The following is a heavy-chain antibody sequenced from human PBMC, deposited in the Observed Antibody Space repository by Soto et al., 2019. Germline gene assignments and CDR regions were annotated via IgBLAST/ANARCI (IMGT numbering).Heavy chain of an antibody. CDR3: TRDASRDSSARGWFDP. J-gene: IGHJ5*02. Sequence: SLRLSCASSGFTFRSFTMNWARQAPGKGLEWVSTISSNSAYIYYTDALRGRFTISRDNAKNSLHLQMNSLRAEDTAVYYCTRDASRDSSARGWFDPWGPGTLVTVSS. CDR2: ISSNSAYI. V-gene: IGHV3-21*01. D-gene: IGHD6-13*01. CDR1: GFTFRSFT.